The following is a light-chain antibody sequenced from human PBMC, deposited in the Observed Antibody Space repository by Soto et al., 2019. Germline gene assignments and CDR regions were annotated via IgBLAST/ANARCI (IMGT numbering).Light chain of an antibody. V-gene: IGKV1-39*01. CDR1: QSISTY. CDR3: QQSYSTPIT. Sequence: DVQMTQSPSSLSASVGDRVTLTCRASQSISTYLNWYQQKPGKAPKLLINAASSLQSGVPSRFSGSGSGTEFTLTISSLQPEDFAIYHCQQSYSTPITFGQGTRLEIK. J-gene: IGKJ5*01. CDR2: AAS.